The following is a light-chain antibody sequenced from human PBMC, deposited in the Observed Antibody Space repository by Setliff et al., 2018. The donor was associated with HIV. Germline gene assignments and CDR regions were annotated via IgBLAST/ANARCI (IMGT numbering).Light chain of an antibody. V-gene: IGLV2-14*03. Sequence: QSVLAQPASVSGSPGQSITISCTGISSDVGGYYSVSWYQQHPGKAPKLMIYDVINRPSGVSNRFSGSRSGNTASLTISGLQVEDEADYYCSPYTTSSTLYVFGPGTKVT. CDR1: SSDVGGYYS. CDR2: DVI. CDR3: SPYTTSSTLYV. J-gene: IGLJ1*01.